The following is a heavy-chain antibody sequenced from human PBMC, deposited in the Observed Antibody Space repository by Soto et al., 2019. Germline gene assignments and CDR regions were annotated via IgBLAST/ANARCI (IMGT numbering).Heavy chain of an antibody. CDR3: VKGLDYYDSSGYNDAFDI. CDR1: GFTFSSYA. CDR2: ISSNGGST. V-gene: IGHV3-64D*06. J-gene: IGHJ3*02. Sequence: PGGSLRLCCSASGFTFSSYAMHWVRQAPGKGLEYVSAISSNGGSTYYADSVKGRFTISRDNSKNTLYLQMSSLRAEDTAVYYCVKGLDYYDSSGYNDAFDIWGQGTMVTVSS. D-gene: IGHD3-22*01.